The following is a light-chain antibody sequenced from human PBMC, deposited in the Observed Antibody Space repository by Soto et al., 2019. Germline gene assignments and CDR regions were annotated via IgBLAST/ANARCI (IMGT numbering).Light chain of an antibody. CDR2: DAS. CDR1: QSVGTK. CDR3: QQRSNWPIT. J-gene: IGKJ5*01. V-gene: IGKV3-11*01. Sequence: IVMTQSPATLSVSPGERANLSCRASQSVGTKLAWYQQTPGRAPRLLIYDASNRATGIPARFSGSGSGTDFTLTISSLEPEDFAVYYCQQRSNWPITFGQGTRLEIK.